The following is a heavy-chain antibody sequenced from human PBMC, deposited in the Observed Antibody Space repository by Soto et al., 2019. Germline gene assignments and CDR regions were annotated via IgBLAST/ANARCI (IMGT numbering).Heavy chain of an antibody. V-gene: IGHV4-34*01. D-gene: IGHD3-22*01. Sequence: SETLSLTCAVYGGSFSGYYWSWIRQPPGKGLEWIGEINHSGSTNYNPSLKSRVTISVDTSKNQFSLKLSSVTAADTAVYYCARTGSSGYYYNWFDPWGQGTLVTVS. CDR1: GGSFSGYY. J-gene: IGHJ5*02. CDR3: ARTGSSGYYYNWFDP. CDR2: INHSGST.